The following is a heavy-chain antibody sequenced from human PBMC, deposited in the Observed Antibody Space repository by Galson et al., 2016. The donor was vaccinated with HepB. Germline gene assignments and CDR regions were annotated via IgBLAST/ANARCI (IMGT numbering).Heavy chain of an antibody. CDR2: ITAISDVT. D-gene: IGHD3-10*01. CDR1: GFIFSTFA. CDR3: AKQHSSGRYFNFPDN. J-gene: IGHJ4*02. Sequence: SLRLSCAASGFIFSTFALTWVRQAPGKGLEWVSTITAISDVTYYADSVKGRFIVSRDDSMNTVHLQMNSLRADDTAVYYCAKQHSSGRYFNFPDNWGQGTLVTVSS. V-gene: IGHV3-23*01.